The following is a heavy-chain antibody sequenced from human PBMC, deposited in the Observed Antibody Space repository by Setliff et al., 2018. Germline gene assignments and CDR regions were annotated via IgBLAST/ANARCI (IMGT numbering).Heavy chain of an antibody. CDR2: ISSTGIPI. D-gene: IGHD2-21*02. Sequence: PGGSLRLSCSASGFTFSRYAMHWVRQAPRKGLESVSAISSTGIPIYYADSVKARFNISRDDAQNTLYLQMSSLRTDDTAVYYCVKDPSVYGADSGSIWGQGTMVTVSS. J-gene: IGHJ3*02. CDR3: VKDPSVYGADSGSI. V-gene: IGHV3-64D*09. CDR1: GFTFSRYA.